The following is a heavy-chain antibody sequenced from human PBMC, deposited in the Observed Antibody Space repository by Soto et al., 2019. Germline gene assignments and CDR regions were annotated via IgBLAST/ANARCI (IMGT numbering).Heavy chain of an antibody. Sequence: ASVKVSCKASGYTFTSYYMHWVRQAPGQGLEWMGIINPSGGSTSYAQKFQGRVTMTRDTSTSTVYMELSSLRSEDTAVYYCARGDDYAGNIYYSGMDVWGQGTTVTVSS. CDR2: INPSGGST. D-gene: IGHD4-17*01. CDR3: ARGDDYAGNIYYSGMDV. V-gene: IGHV1-46*01. J-gene: IGHJ6*02. CDR1: GYTFTSYY.